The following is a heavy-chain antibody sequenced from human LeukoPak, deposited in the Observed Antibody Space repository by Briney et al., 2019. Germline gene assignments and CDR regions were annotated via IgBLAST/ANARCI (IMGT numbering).Heavy chain of an antibody. J-gene: IGHJ4*02. CDR2: INPNSGGT. D-gene: IGHD6-19*01. V-gene: IGHV1-2*02. CDR1: GYTFTGYY. CDR3: ARMSGWYSGFDY. Sequence: ASVKVSCKASGYTFTGYYMHWVRQAPGQGLEWMGWINPNSGGTNYAQKFQGRVTMTRDTSISTAYMELSRLRSDDTAVYYCARMSGWYSGFDYWGQGTLVTVSS.